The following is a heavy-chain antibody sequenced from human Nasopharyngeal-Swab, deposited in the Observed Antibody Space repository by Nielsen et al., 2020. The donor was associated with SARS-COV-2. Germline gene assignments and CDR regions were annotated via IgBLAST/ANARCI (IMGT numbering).Heavy chain of an antibody. V-gene: IGHV1-2*06. D-gene: IGHD1-14*01. Sequence: ASVKVSCKASGDTFTGDYMHWVRQAPGQGLEWMGRINPNSGGTNYAQKFQGRVTMTRDTSISTAYMELSRLRSDDTAVYYCARGPNRGMDVWGQGTTVTVSS. CDR1: GDTFTGDY. J-gene: IGHJ6*02. CDR3: ARGPNRGMDV. CDR2: INPNSGGT.